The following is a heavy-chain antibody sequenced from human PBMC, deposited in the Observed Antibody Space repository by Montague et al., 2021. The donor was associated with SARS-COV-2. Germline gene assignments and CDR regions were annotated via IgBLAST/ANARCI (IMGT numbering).Heavy chain of an antibody. CDR2: MSYDGINK. Sequence: SRRLSCAASGFTFSSYAMHWVRQAPGKGLEWVAVMSYDGINKYYLDSVKGRFTISRDNSKNTLYLQMNSLRAEDTAVYYCARDVDDYVWGSYRYDYFDYWGQGTLVTVSS. CDR3: ARDVDDYVWGSYRYDYFDY. D-gene: IGHD3-16*02. V-gene: IGHV3-30*04. CDR1: GFTFSSYA. J-gene: IGHJ4*02.